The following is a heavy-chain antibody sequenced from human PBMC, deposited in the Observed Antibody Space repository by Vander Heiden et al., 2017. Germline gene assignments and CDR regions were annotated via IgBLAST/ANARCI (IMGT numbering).Heavy chain of an antibody. V-gene: IGHV6-1*01. CDR2: TYYRSKWGN. D-gene: IGHD6-13*01. CDR1: GDSVSSSSGT. CDR3: ARGWARYFDS. Sequence: QLQLQQSGPGLVKPSQTLSLTCAISGDSVSSSSGTWNWIRQSPSRGLEWLGRTYYRSKWGNDYAASVKSRITINPDTSKNHFYLQLNSVTPEDTAVYYCARGWARYFDSWGQGTLVTVSS. J-gene: IGHJ4*02.